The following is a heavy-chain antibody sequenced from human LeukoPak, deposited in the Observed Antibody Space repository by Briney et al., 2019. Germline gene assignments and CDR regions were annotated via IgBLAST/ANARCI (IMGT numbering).Heavy chain of an antibody. Sequence: GGSLRLSCAASGFTFSRYWMHWVRQAPGKGLVWVSRINGDGSNTSYADSVKGGFTISRDNAKNTLYLQMNSLRAEDTAVYYCATGNYYDSRGYYTFGHWGQGTLVTVSS. CDR3: ATGNYYDSRGYYTFGH. CDR1: GFTFSRYW. V-gene: IGHV3-74*01. D-gene: IGHD3-22*01. CDR2: INGDGSNT. J-gene: IGHJ1*01.